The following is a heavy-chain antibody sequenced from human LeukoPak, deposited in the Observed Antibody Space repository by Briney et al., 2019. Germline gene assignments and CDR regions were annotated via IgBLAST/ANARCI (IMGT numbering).Heavy chain of an antibody. CDR3: KTGALDI. V-gene: IGHV3-49*04. CDR2: IRSKDYGGAT. CDR1: GFTFSDFA. D-gene: IGHD4/OR15-4a*01. Sequence: GGSLRLSCTTSGFTFSDFAISWVRQAPGKGLEWVGFIRSKDYGGATYYAASVKGRFTITRDDSKGTAYLQMRSLKIEDTAVYCAKTGALDIWGQGTMVTVSS. J-gene: IGHJ3*02.